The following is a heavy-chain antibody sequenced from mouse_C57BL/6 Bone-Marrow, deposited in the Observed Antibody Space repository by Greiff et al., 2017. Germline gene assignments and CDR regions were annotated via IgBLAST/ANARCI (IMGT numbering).Heavy chain of an antibody. J-gene: IGHJ3*01. CDR2: IWSGGST. CDR1: GFSLTSYG. Sequence: VKVVESGPGLVQPSQSLSITCTVSGFSLTSYGVHWVRQSPGKGLEWLGVIWSGGSTDYNAAFISRLSISKDNSKSQVFFKMNSLQADDTAIYYCARNYYGSSYTFAYWGQGTLVTVSA. V-gene: IGHV2-2*01. CDR3: ARNYYGSSYTFAY. D-gene: IGHD1-1*01.